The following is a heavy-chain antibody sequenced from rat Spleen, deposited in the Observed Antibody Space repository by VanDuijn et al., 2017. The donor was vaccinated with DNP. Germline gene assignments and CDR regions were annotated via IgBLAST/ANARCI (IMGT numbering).Heavy chain of an antibody. CDR2: ISFDGGNT. CDR3: ARHGVTMMVVTSFAY. Sequence: EVVLVESGGGLVQPGRSMRLSCAASRFSFSSFAMAWVRQAPTKGLEWVASISFDGGNTYYRDSVKGRFTISRDNAKSRLYLQMDSLRSEDTATYYCARHGVTMMVVTSFAYWGQGTLVTVSS. D-gene: IGHD1-12*02. CDR1: RFSFSSFA. J-gene: IGHJ3*01. V-gene: IGHV5-25*01.